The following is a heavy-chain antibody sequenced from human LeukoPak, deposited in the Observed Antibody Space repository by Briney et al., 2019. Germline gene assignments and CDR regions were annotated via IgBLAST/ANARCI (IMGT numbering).Heavy chain of an antibody. CDR1: RFTFSSCA. J-gene: IGHJ4*02. V-gene: IGHV3-23*01. CDR2: ISGSGGST. D-gene: IGHD6-19*01. Sequence: GGSLRLSCAASRFTFSSCAMSWVRQAPGKGLDWVSGISGSGGSTYYADSVKGRFTISRDNSKNTLYLLMNSLRAEDTAVYYCAKDRIPIAVAGTGLDYWGQGTLVTVSS. CDR3: AKDRIPIAVAGTGLDY.